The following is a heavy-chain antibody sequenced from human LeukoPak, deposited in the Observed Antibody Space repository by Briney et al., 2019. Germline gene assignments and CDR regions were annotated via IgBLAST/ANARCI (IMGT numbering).Heavy chain of an antibody. V-gene: IGHV1-18*01. CDR3: ARDVRSGSYFYDY. J-gene: IGHJ4*02. Sequence: GASVRVSCKASGYTFFSYGITWVRQAPGQGLEWMGWISGYNGNTHYAQKVQGRVTMTTDTSTTTAYMELRSLRSDDTAVYYCARDVRSGSYFYDYWGQGTLVTVSS. D-gene: IGHD1-26*01. CDR2: ISGYNGNT. CDR1: GYTFFSYG.